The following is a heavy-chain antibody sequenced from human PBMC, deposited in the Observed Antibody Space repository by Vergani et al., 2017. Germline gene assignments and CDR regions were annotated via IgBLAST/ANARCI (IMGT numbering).Heavy chain of an antibody. D-gene: IGHD3-22*01. CDR1: GYSFTSYW. CDR3: AXLYSEYYYDPNSPRGAYYYYMDG. Sequence: EVQLVQSGAEVKKPGESLKISCKGSGYSFTSYWIVWVRQMPGKGLECMGIIYPGDSDTRYSPSFQGKVTISADKSISTAYLQWSSLKASDTAMYYCAXLYSEYYYDPNSPRGAYYYYMDGWGKGTTVTVSS. V-gene: IGHV5-51*03. CDR2: IYPGDSDT. J-gene: IGHJ6*03.